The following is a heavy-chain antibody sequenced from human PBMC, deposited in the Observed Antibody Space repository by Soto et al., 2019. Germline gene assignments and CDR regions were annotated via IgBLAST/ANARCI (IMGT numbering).Heavy chain of an antibody. CDR1: GFTFSSYG. V-gene: IGHV3-30*18. J-gene: IGHJ4*02. Sequence: QVQLVESGGGVVHPGRSLRLSCAASGFTFSSYGMHWVRQAPGKGPERVAVISYDGSNKYYADSVKGRFTISRDNSKNTLYLQMNSLRAEDTAVYYCVKDKVPVVVTAPFDYWGQGTLVTVSS. CDR3: VKDKVPVVVTAPFDY. D-gene: IGHD2-21*02. CDR2: ISYDGSNK.